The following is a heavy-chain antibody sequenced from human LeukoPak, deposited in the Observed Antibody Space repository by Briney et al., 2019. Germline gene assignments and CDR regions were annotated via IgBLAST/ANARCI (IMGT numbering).Heavy chain of an antibody. V-gene: IGHV3-23*01. CDR3: AKGPTTEITKDWFDP. Sequence: PGGSLRLSCAASGFTFSSYAMNWARQAPGKGLDWVSIISGSGGSTYYADSVKGRFTISRDNSKNTLYLQMNSQRAEDTAVYYCAKGPTTEITKDWFDPWGQGTLVTVSS. D-gene: IGHD4-11*01. J-gene: IGHJ5*02. CDR2: ISGSGGST. CDR1: GFTFSSYA.